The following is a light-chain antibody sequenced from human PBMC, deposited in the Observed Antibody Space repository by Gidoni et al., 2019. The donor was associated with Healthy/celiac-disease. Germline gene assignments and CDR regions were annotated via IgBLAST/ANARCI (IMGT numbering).Light chain of an antibody. Sequence: DIQMTQSPSSLSASVGDRVTSTCRASQSISSYLNWDQQKPRKAPKLLIYAASSLQSGVHSRFSGSGSGTDFTLTISSLQPEDFATYYCQQSYSTPPWTFXXXTKVEIK. CDR3: QQSYSTPPWT. CDR1: QSISSY. J-gene: IGKJ1*01. CDR2: AAS. V-gene: IGKV1-39*01.